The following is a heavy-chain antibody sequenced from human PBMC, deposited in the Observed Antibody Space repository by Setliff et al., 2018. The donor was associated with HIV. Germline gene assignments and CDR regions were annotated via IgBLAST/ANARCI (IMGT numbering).Heavy chain of an antibody. V-gene: IGHV4-4*09. Sequence: LSLTCSVSGGSISNYYWSWVRQPPGKGLEWIGYIYTTGSTNYNPSLKSRVTMSVDTSKNQFSLRLSSVTAADTAVYYCARARRAGSGPKYFQHWGQGTLVTVPS. CDR2: IYTTGST. J-gene: IGHJ1*01. CDR1: GGSISNYY. CDR3: ARARRAGSGPKYFQH. D-gene: IGHD2-15*01.